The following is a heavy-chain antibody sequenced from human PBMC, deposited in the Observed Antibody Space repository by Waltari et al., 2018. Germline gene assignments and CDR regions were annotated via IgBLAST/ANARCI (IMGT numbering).Heavy chain of an antibody. J-gene: IGHJ4*02. CDR2: ISSRSTTS. CDR1: GFPFSSLS. D-gene: IGHD3-16*01. Sequence: EVQLVASGGGLVPPGVSLRLSCAASGFPFSSLSLNWVRQAPGKGLEWGSHISSRSTTSYYADSVKGRFTISRDNAKNSLHLQMNSLRDEDTAVYYCASTEGHDRWGQGTLVIVSS. V-gene: IGHV3-48*02. CDR3: ASTEGHDR.